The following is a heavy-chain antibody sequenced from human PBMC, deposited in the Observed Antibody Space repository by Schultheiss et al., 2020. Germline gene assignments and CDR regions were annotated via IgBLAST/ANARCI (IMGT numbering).Heavy chain of an antibody. CDR3: ARVATWHYGMDV. D-gene: IGHD5-12*01. J-gene: IGHJ6*02. CDR2: IYYSGST. Sequence: SETLSLTCAVYGGSFSGYYWSWIRQPPGKGLEWIGSIYYSGSTYYNPSLKSRVTISVDTSKNQFSLKLSSVTAADTAVYYCARVATWHYGMDVWGQGTTVTVSS. V-gene: IGHV4-34*01. CDR1: GGSFSGYY.